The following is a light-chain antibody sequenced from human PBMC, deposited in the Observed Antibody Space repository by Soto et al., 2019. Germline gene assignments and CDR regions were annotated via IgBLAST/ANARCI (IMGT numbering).Light chain of an antibody. CDR2: EVS. CDR1: NSDVGAYNY. CDR3: SSYAGSGIWV. Sequence: QSVLTQPPSASGSPGQSVAISCTGSNSDVGAYNYVSWYQQHPGKAPKLVISEVSKRPSGVPDRFSGSKSDNTASLTVSGLQAEDEADYYCSSYAGSGIWVFGGGTKVTVL. V-gene: IGLV2-8*01. J-gene: IGLJ3*02.